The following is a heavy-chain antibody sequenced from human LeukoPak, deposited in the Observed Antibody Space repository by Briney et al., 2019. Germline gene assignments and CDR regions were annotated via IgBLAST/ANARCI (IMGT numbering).Heavy chain of an antibody. Sequence: ASVKVSCKASGYTFTSYAMHWVRQAPGQRLEWMGWINAGNGNAKYSQKFQGRVTITRDTSASTAYMELNSLRSEDTAVYYCARAYCSSTSCYSPFDHWGQGTLVTVSS. CDR1: GYTFTSYA. CDR3: ARAYCSSTSCYSPFDH. J-gene: IGHJ4*02. V-gene: IGHV1-3*01. CDR2: INAGNGNA. D-gene: IGHD2-2*01.